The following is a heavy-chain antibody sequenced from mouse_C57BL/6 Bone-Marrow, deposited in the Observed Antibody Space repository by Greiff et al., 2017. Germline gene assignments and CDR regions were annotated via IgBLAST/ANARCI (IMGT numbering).Heavy chain of an antibody. CDR3: SRQVTTVLATKYFDV. CDR2: ISGGGGNT. Sequence: DVMLVESGGGLVKPGGSLKLSCAASGFTFSSYTMSWVRQTPEKRLQWVAAISGGGGNTYYPDSVKGRFTISRDNDKNILYLQMSSVRSEDTAWYYCSRQVTTVLATKYFDVWGTGTTVTVSS. V-gene: IGHV5-9*01. CDR1: GFTFSSYT. D-gene: IGHD1-1*01. J-gene: IGHJ1*03.